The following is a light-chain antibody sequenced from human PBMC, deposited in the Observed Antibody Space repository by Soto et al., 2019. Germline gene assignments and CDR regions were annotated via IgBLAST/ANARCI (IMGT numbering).Light chain of an antibody. Sequence: DIQMTQSPSSLSASVGDRVTITCRASQGISNFLAWYQQKPGKVPKLLIYAASTLQPGVPSRFSGSGSGTDFTLTISSLQPEDVATYYCQKYNGSPPWFTFGPGTKVDIK. J-gene: IGKJ3*01. CDR1: QGISNF. V-gene: IGKV1-27*01. CDR3: QKYNGSPPWFT. CDR2: AAS.